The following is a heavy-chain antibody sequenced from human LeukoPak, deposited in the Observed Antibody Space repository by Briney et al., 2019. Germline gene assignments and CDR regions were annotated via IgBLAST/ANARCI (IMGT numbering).Heavy chain of an antibody. Sequence: SETLSLTCTVSGGSISSYYWSLIRQPPVNGLEWIGYIYYSGSTNYNPSLKSRVTISVDTSKNQFSLKLSSVPAADTAVYYCARGPIGVFDIWGQGTMVTVSS. D-gene: IGHD3-16*01. CDR3: ARGPIGVFDI. CDR1: GGSISSYY. CDR2: IYYSGST. J-gene: IGHJ3*02. V-gene: IGHV4-59*13.